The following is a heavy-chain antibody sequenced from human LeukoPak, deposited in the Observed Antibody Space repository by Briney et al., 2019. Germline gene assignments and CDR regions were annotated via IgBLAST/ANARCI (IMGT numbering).Heavy chain of an antibody. J-gene: IGHJ6*02. D-gene: IGHD2/OR15-2a*01. CDR1: GGSISGYY. CDR3: ARAHSIASYYYGVDV. V-gene: IGHV4-59*12. CDR2: LYYSGSA. Sequence: SETLSLTCTVSGGSISGYYWSWSRQPPGKGVEWIGNLYYSGSAYYSPSLTSRVTVSVDTSENQFSLKLSSVTAADTAVYYCARAHSIASYYYGVDVWGQGTTVTVSS.